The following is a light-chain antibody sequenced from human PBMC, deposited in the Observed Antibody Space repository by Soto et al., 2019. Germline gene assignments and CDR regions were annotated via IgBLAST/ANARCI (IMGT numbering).Light chain of an antibody. V-gene: IGKV1-6*01. CDR3: LQDYNFTWT. CDR1: QGIRID. CDR2: AAS. Sequence: AIQRTQSPSSLSASVGHRVTIPCWASQGIRIDLGWYQQKPGKAPKLLIYAASTLQTGVPSRFSGSGSGTDFTLTISSLQNEDFATYYCLQDYNFTWTFGQGTKVDIK. J-gene: IGKJ1*01.